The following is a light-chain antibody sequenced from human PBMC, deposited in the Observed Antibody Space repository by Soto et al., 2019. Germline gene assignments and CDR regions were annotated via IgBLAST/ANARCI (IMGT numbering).Light chain of an antibody. CDR1: QSISSY. CDR3: QQRSDWPPWT. J-gene: IGKJ1*01. Sequence: EIVLTQSPATLSLSPGEGATLSCRASQSISSYLAWYQQKPGQAPRLLIYVASSRATGIPARFSGSGSGTDFTLTISSLEPEDFAVYYCQQRSDWPPWTFGQGTKVEIK. CDR2: VAS. V-gene: IGKV3-11*01.